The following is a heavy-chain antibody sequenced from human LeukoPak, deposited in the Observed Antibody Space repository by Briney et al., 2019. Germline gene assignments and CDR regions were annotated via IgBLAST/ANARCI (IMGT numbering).Heavy chain of an antibody. V-gene: IGHV3-48*01. Sequence: GGSLRLSCAASGFTFSNYAMHWVRQAPGKGLEWVSYISSSSSTIYYADSVKGRFTISRDNAKNSLYLQMNSLRAEDTAVYYCARERSASGWTYYYYYYMDVWGKGTTVTVSS. CDR1: GFTFSNYA. CDR3: ARERSASGWTYYYYYYMDV. CDR2: ISSSSSTI. J-gene: IGHJ6*03. D-gene: IGHD6-19*01.